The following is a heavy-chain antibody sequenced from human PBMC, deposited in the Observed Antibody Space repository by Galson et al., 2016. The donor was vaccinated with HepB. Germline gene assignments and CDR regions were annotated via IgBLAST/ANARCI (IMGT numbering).Heavy chain of an antibody. CDR2: IIPMFGTA. J-gene: IGHJ4*02. V-gene: IGHV1-69*13. D-gene: IGHD1-26*01. CDR1: GGTFSSYA. Sequence: SVKVSCKASGGTFSSYAINWVRQAPGQGLECMGGIIPMFGTANYAQKFQGRVTITADESTSTAYMELSSLRSEDTAVYYCAREEELTSSFDYWGQGTLVTVSS. CDR3: AREEELTSSFDY.